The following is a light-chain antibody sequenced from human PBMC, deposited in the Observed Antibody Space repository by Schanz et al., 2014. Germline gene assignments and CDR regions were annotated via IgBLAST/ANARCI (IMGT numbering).Light chain of an antibody. Sequence: DIQMTQSPSSLSASIGDRVTITCRASQSIGRNLNWYQQKPGLAPKLLISATSRLQGGVPSRFSGSGAGTDFTLTISSLQPEDFATYYCQQSYSTLYTFGQGTKLEIK. CDR2: ATS. CDR3: QQSYSTLYT. J-gene: IGKJ2*01. V-gene: IGKV1-39*01. CDR1: QSIGRN.